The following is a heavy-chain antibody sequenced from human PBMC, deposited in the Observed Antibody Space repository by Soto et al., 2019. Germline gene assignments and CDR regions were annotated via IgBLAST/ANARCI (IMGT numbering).Heavy chain of an antibody. V-gene: IGHV1-69*05. Sequence: SVKVSCKASGGTFSSYAISWVRQAPGQGLEWMGGIIPIFGTANYAQKFQGRVTMTTGTSTSTAYMELRSLRSDDTAVYYCARVATYDYSDWFDPWGQGTLVTVSS. J-gene: IGHJ5*02. CDR1: GGTFSSYA. CDR3: ARVATYDYSDWFDP. CDR2: IIPIFGTA. D-gene: IGHD4-4*01.